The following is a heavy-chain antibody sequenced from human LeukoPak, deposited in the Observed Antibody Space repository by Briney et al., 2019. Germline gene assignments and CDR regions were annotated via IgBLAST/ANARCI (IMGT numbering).Heavy chain of an antibody. CDR1: GYTFSAYD. V-gene: IGHV1-8*01. CDR2: MNPNSGNT. Sequence: GASVKVSCKASGYTFSAYDINWVRQATGHGLEWMGWMNPNSGNTGFAQKFQGRVTITRDTSINTAYMELSNLRPEDTAVYYCARVSQTPAYYYTSGYYYHGYWGQGTRVTVSS. J-gene: IGHJ4*02. D-gene: IGHD3-22*01. CDR3: ARVSQTPAYYYTSGYYYHGY.